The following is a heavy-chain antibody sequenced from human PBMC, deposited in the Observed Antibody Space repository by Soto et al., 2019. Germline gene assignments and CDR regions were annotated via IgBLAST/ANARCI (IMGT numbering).Heavy chain of an antibody. V-gene: IGHV3-74*01. D-gene: IGHD6-13*01. CDR3: ARIDTSNWGYIF. CDR2: INSDGSTT. CDR1: GFTFSSSW. Sequence: GGSLRLSCAASGFTFSSSWMHWVRQAPGKGLVWVSRINSDGSTTSHADSVKGRFTISRDNAKNTLYLQLNSLRAEDTAVYYCARIDTSNWGYIFWGQGTLVTVSS. J-gene: IGHJ4*02.